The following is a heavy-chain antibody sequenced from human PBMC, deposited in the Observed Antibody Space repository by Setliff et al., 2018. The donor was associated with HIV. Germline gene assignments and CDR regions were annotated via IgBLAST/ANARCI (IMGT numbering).Heavy chain of an antibody. V-gene: IGHV4-30-4*08. CDR2: IYYSGST. CDR3: ARERRYYDSSGDFDY. Sequence: SETLSLTCTVSGGSISSGDYYWSWIRRPPGKGLEWIGYIYYSGSTYYNPSLKSRVTISVDTSKNQFSLKLSSVTAADTAVYYCARERRYYDSSGDFDYWGQGTLVTVSS. CDR1: GGSISSGDYY. D-gene: IGHD3-22*01. J-gene: IGHJ4*02.